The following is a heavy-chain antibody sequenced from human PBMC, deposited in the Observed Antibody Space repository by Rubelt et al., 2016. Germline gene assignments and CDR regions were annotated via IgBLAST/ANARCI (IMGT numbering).Heavy chain of an antibody. V-gene: IGHV3-53*01. CDR1: GFTVSSNY. J-gene: IGHJ4*02. CDR2: IYSGGST. CDR3: AGGFRNYGSSGKSFDY. Sequence: EVQLVESGGGLIQPGGSLRLSCAASGFTVSSNYMSWVRQAPGKGLEWVSVIYSGGSTYYADSVKGRFTISRDNSKNTLYVQMNSLRAEDTAVYYCAGGFRNYGSSGKSFDYWGQGTLVTVSS. D-gene: IGHD3-22*01.